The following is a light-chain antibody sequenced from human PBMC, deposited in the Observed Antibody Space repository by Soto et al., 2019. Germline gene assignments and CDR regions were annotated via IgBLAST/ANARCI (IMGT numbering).Light chain of an antibody. CDR1: QSVGNK. CDR2: GAS. Sequence: PPGRRVALFSSASQSVGNKLAWYQQKPGQAPRLLIYGASTRATGVQARFSGSGFGTEFTLTISSLQSEDIAVYYYQHYFGWNPGTFGQGTKV. J-gene: IGKJ1*01. V-gene: IGKV3-15*01. CDR3: QHYFGWNPGT.